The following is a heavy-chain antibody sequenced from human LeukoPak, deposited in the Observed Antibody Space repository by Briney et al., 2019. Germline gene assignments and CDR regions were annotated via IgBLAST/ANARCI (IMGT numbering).Heavy chain of an antibody. CDR3: ARGGSSGWYGGLSFDY. V-gene: IGHV4-39*07. CDR2: IYYSGST. CDR1: GGSISSSSYY. J-gene: IGHJ4*02. D-gene: IGHD6-19*01. Sequence: SETLSLTCTVSGGSISSSSYYWGWIRQPPGKGLEWIGSIYYSGSTYYNPSLKSRVTISVDTSKNQFSLKLSSVTAADTAVYYCARGGSSGWYGGLSFDYWGQGTLVTVSS.